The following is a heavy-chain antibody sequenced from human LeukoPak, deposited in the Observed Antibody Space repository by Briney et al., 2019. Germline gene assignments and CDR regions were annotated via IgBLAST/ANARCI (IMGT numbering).Heavy chain of an antibody. D-gene: IGHD3-3*01. J-gene: IGHJ4*02. V-gene: IGHV1-2*02. CDR2: INPNSGGT. CDR3: ARDKSHSPRNYDFWSGYYTPFDY. Sequence: GASVKVSCKASGYTFTGYYMHWVRQAPGQGLEWMGWINPNSGGTNYAQKFQGRVTMTTDTSTSTAYMELRSLRSDDTAVYYCARDKSHSPRNYDFWSGYYTPFDYWGQGTLVTVSS. CDR1: GYTFTGYY.